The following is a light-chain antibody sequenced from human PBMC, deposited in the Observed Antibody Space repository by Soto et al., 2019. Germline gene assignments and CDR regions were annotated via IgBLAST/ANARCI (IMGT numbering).Light chain of an antibody. J-gene: IGKJ1*01. CDR2: GAS. CDR1: QSVSSN. CDR3: QQYSSLWT. V-gene: IGKV3D-15*01. Sequence: EIVMTQSPATLSVSPGERATLSCRASQSVSSNLAWYQQKPGQAPRLLIYGASTRATGIPARFSGSGSGTEFTLSISRLEPEDFAVYYCQQYSSLWTFGQGTKVEIK.